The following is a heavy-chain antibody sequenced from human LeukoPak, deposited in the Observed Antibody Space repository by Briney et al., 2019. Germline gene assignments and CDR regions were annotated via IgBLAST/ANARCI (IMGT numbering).Heavy chain of an antibody. CDR3: ARGVICSGGSCYSTYYFDY. V-gene: IGHV1-69*05. J-gene: IGHJ4*02. D-gene: IGHD2-15*01. Sequence: ASVKVSCKASGGTFSSYAISWVRQAPGQGLEWMGGIIPIFGTANYAQKFQGRVTTTTDESTSTAYMELSSLRSEDTAVYYCARGVICSGGSCYSTYYFDYWGQGTLVTVSS. CDR2: IIPIFGTA. CDR1: GGTFSSYA.